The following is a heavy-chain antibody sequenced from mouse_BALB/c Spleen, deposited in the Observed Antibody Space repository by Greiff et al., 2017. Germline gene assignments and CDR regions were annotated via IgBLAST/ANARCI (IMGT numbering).Heavy chain of an antibody. CDR3: ARSSTIKTGNYYAMDY. J-gene: IGHJ4*01. CDR1: GFTFSSFG. D-gene: IGHD2-4*01. Sequence: EVKVVESGGGLVQPGGSRKLSCAASGFTFSSFGMHWVRQAPEKGLEWVAYISSGSSTSYYADTVKGRFTISRDNPKNTLFLQMTSLRSEDTAMYYCARSSTIKTGNYYAMDYWGQGTSVTVSS. CDR2: ISSGSSTS. V-gene: IGHV5-17*02.